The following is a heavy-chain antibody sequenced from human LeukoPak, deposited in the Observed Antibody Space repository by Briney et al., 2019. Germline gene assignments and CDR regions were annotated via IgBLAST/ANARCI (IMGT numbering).Heavy chain of an antibody. J-gene: IGHJ5*02. CDR1: GGSISSGGYY. CDR3: AKGDYGSGSYYTS. Sequence: SETLSLTCTVSGGSISSGGYYWSWIRQPPGKGLEWIGYIYHSGSTYYNPSLKSRVTISVDRSKNQFSLKLSSVTAADTAMYYCAKGDYGSGSYYTSWGQGTLVTVSS. D-gene: IGHD3-10*01. V-gene: IGHV4-30-2*01. CDR2: IYHSGST.